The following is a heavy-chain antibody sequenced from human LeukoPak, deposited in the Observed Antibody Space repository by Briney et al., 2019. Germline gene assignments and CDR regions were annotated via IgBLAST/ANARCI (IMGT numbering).Heavy chain of an antibody. J-gene: IGHJ3*02. V-gene: IGHV4-59*08. CDR2: IYKSGST. CDR1: GGSISSYY. Sequence: SETLSLTCTVSGGSISSYYWSWIRQPPGKGLEWIGNIYKSGSTNYNPSLKSRVTMSVDTSKNQFSLGLNSVTAADTAVYYCARLSTGPYGLGAFDIWGQGTMVTVSS. CDR3: ARLSTGPYGLGAFDI. D-gene: IGHD1-1*01.